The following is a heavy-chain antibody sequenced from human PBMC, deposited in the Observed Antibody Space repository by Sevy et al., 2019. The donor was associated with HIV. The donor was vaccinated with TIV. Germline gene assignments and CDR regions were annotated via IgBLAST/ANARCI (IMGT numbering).Heavy chain of an antibody. V-gene: IGHV1-18*01. CDR2: ISAYNGNT. CDR3: ARAVTLLWFREFPYAFDI. J-gene: IGHJ3*02. Sequence: ASVKVSCKASGYTFTSYGISWVRQAPGQGLEWMGWISAYNGNTNYAQKLQGRVNMTTDPSTSTAYRELRSLRSDDTAVYYCARAVTLLWFREFPYAFDIWGQGTMVTVSS. CDR1: GYTFTSYG. D-gene: IGHD3-10*01.